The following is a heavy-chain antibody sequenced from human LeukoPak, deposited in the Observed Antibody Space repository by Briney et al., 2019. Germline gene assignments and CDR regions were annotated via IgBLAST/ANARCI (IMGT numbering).Heavy chain of an antibody. V-gene: IGHV4-4*07. J-gene: IGHJ5*02. D-gene: IGHD4/OR15-4a*01. CDR3: SRGGANDL. CDR1: GGSITSDY. Sequence: SEALSLTCTVSGGSITSDYWSWIRRPAGKGLEWIGRIFTSGSTTYNPSLKSRVTMSLDTSKNQFFLKLSSVTAADTAAYFCSRGGANDLWGQGTLVTVSS. CDR2: IFTSGST.